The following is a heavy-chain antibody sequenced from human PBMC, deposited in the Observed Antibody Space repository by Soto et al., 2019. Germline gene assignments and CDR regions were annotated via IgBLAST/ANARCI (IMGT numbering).Heavy chain of an antibody. CDR3: AKDIVQGYCSGGSCYRHFDY. D-gene: IGHD2-15*01. J-gene: IGHJ4*02. V-gene: IGHV3-9*01. CDR2: ISWNSGSI. CDR1: GFTFDDYA. Sequence: EVHLVESGGGLVQPGRSLRLSCAASGFTFDDYAMHWVRQAPGKGLARVSGISWNSGSIGYADSVKGRFTISRDNAKNSLYLQINSLRAEDTALYYCAKDIVQGYCSGGSCYRHFDYWGQGTLVTVSS.